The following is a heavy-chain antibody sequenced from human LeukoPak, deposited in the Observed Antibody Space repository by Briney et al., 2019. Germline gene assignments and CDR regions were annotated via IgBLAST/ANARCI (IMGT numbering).Heavy chain of an antibody. CDR3: ARDPRGTYDY. CDR1: GYSFTAAYN. V-gene: IGHV1-2*02. J-gene: IGHJ4*02. D-gene: IGHD5-12*01. Sequence: ASLKVSCKASGYSFTAAYNIHWLRQAPGQGPEFMGWINPNSGDTRYAQKFQGRVTVTRDTVISTAYMKLNSLTSDDTAVYYCARDPRGTYDYWGQGTLVTVSS. CDR2: INPNSGDT.